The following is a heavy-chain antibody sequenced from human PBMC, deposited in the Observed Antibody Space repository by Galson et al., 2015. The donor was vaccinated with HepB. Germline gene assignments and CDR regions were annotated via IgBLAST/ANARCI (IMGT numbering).Heavy chain of an antibody. CDR2: IYPGDSDT. Sequence: QSGAEVKKPGGSLKISCKGSGYSFTSYWIGWVRQMPGKGLEWMGIIYPGDSDTRYSPSFQGQVTISADKSISTAYLQWSSLKASDTAMYYCARHRLLNYYDSSGYLDAFDIWGQGTMVTVSS. CDR1: GYSFTSYW. D-gene: IGHD3-22*01. J-gene: IGHJ3*02. V-gene: IGHV5-51*01. CDR3: ARHRLLNYYDSSGYLDAFDI.